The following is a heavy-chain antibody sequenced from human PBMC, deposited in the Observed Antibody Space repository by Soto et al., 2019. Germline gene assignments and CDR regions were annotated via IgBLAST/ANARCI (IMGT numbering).Heavy chain of an antibody. J-gene: IGHJ5*02. CDR3: ARDLYGEQLIPLQNWFDP. V-gene: IGHV1-18*01. CDR1: GYTFTSYG. CDR2: ISAYNGNT. D-gene: IGHD6-13*01. Sequence: ASVKVSCKASGYTFTSYGISWVRQAPGQGLEWMGWISAYNGNTNYAQKLQGRVTMTTDTSTSTAYMELRSLRSDDTAVYYCARDLYGEQLIPLQNWFDPWGQGTLVTVSS.